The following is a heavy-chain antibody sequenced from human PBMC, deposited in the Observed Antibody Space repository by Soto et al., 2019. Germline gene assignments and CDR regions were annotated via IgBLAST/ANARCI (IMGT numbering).Heavy chain of an antibody. V-gene: IGHV1-8*01. CDR1: GYTFTSYD. J-gene: IGHJ6*02. CDR2: MNPNSGNT. D-gene: IGHD3-16*02. CDR3: ARRGGWDLGELSLRSAYGMDV. Sequence: ASVKVSCKASGYTFTSYDTNWVRQATGQGLEWMGWMNPNSGNTGYAQKFQGRVTMTRNTSISTAYMELSSLRSEDTAVYYCARRGGWDLGELSLRSAYGMDVWGQGTTVTVSS.